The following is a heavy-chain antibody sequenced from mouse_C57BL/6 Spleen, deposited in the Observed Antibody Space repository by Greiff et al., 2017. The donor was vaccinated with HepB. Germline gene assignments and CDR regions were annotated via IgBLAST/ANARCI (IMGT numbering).Heavy chain of an antibody. CDR1: GYAFTNYL. D-gene: IGHD1-1*01. V-gene: IGHV1-54*01. CDR3: ASGSSYYFDY. J-gene: IGHJ2*01. Sequence: VKLQESGAELVRPGTSVKVSCKASGYAFTNYLIEWVKQRPGQGLEWIGVINPGSGGTNYNEKFKGKATLTADKSSSTAYMQLSSLTSEDSAVYFCASGSSYYFDYWGQGTTLTVSS. CDR2: INPGSGGT.